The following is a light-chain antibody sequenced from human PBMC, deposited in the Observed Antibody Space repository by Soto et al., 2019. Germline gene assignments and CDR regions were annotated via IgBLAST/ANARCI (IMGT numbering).Light chain of an antibody. CDR2: AAS. Sequence: DIQLTQSPSFLSASVGDRVTITCRASQGISTYLAWYQQKPGKAPKLLIYAASTLQSGVPSRFSGSGSGTEFTLTISSLQPEDFATYYCQQLNGYFSLTFGGGTKVEIK. CDR3: QQLNGYFSLT. CDR1: QGISTY. V-gene: IGKV1-9*01. J-gene: IGKJ4*01.